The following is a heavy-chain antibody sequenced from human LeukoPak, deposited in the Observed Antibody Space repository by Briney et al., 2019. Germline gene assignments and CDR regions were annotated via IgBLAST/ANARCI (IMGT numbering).Heavy chain of an antibody. D-gene: IGHD3-10*01. CDR1: EFTFTSNT. J-gene: IGHJ4*02. CDR3: AKDRRYFGSGLDS. Sequence: GGSLRLSCAASEFTFTSNTMNWVRQAPGKGLEWVSVISASGGATYYADSVKGRFTISRDNSKNTLYLQMNSLRAEDTAIYYCAKDRRYFGSGLDSWGQGTLVTVSS. V-gene: IGHV3-23*01. CDR2: ISASGGAT.